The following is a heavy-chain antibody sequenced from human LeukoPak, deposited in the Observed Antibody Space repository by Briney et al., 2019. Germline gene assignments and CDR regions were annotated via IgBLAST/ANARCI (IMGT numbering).Heavy chain of an antibody. V-gene: IGHV1-18*01. J-gene: IGHJ5*02. CDR1: GYTFTSYG. Sequence: ASVKVSCKASGYTFTSYGISWVRQAPGQGLEWMGWISAYNGNTNYAQKLQGRVTMTTDTSTSTAYMGLRSLRSDDTAVYYCARQYCSGGSCYPHAGWFDPWGQGTLVTVSS. D-gene: IGHD2-15*01. CDR3: ARQYCSGGSCYPHAGWFDP. CDR2: ISAYNGNT.